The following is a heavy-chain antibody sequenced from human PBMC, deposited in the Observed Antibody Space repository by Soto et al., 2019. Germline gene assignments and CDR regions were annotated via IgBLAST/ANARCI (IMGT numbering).Heavy chain of an antibody. D-gene: IGHD2-15*01. J-gene: IGHJ4*02. V-gene: IGHV3-23*01. CDR3: AKATRYQYKPFDY. Sequence: EVQLLESGGGLVQPGGSLRLSCAASGFTFSSYAMSWVRQAPGKGLEWVSTISGGGGSTYYADSVKGRFTISRDNSKNTLHLQMNSLRAEDTAVYYCAKATRYQYKPFDYWGQGTLVTVSS. CDR1: GFTFSSYA. CDR2: ISGGGGST.